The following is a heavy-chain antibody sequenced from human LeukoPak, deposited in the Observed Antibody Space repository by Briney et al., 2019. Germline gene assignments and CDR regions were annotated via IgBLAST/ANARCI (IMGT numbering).Heavy chain of an antibody. CDR3: ATYSSLNRREFQF. J-gene: IGHJ1*01. CDR2: VSYDGGSK. V-gene: IGHV3-30*03. Sequence: AGGSLRLSCKASGFTFSSHGMNWVRQAPGKGLEWVAAVSYDGGSKHYADSVKGRFTISRDKSKNTLYLQMSSLRAEDTAVYYCATYSSLNRREFQFWGQGTLLTVSS. D-gene: IGHD3-22*01. CDR1: GFTFSSHG.